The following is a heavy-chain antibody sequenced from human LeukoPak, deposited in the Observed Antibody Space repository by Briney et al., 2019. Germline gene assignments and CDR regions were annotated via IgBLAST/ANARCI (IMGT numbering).Heavy chain of an antibody. J-gene: IGHJ4*02. D-gene: IGHD3-22*01. CDR3: ANGGYYYDSSGYYYSQPPNDY. V-gene: IGHV3-23*01. Sequence: GGSLRLSCAASGFTFSSYAMSWVRQAQGKGLEWVSAISGSGGSTYYADSVKGRFTISRDNSKNTLYLQMNSLRAEDTAVYYCANGGYYYDSSGYYYSQPPNDYWGQGTLVTVSS. CDR2: ISGSGGST. CDR1: GFTFSSYA.